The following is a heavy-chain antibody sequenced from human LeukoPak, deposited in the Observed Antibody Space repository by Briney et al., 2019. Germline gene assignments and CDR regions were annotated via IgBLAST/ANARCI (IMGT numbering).Heavy chain of an antibody. Sequence: PGGSLRLSCAASGFSFSDYAMHWFRQAPGKGLEWVSAISGSGGSTYYADSVKGRFTISRDNSKNTLYLQMNSLRAEDTAVYYCAKSSAARSWYGAFDIWGQGTMVTVSS. D-gene: IGHD6-13*01. CDR3: AKSSAARSWYGAFDI. J-gene: IGHJ3*02. CDR2: ISGSGGST. CDR1: GFSFSDYA. V-gene: IGHV3-23*01.